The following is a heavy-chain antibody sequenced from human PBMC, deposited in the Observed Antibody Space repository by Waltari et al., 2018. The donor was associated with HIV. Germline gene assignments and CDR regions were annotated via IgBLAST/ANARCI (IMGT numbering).Heavy chain of an antibody. CDR2: IKSEDDGGTT. Sequence: DVILVESGGGLVKPGGSLTLSCAASGFTFSNVWMTWVRQAPGKGLEWVGRIKSEDDGGTTDYAAPVKGRFTISRDDSKNALYLQMNSLKTEDTALYYCTSTGGGITDYWGQGTLVTVSS. CDR3: TSTGGGITDY. J-gene: IGHJ4*02. D-gene: IGHD2-15*01. V-gene: IGHV3-15*01. CDR1: GFTFSNVW.